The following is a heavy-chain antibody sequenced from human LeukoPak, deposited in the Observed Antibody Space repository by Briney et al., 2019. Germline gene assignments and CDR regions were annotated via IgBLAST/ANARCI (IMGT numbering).Heavy chain of an antibody. V-gene: IGHV1-46*01. CDR1: GYTFTSYY. CDR2: INPSGGST. D-gene: IGHD5-24*01. J-gene: IGHJ4*02. CDR3: ARTGGSYLQFDY. Sequence: ASVKVSCKASGYTFTSYYMHWVRQAPGQGLEWMGIINPSGGSTSYAQKFQGRVTMTRVTSTSTVYMELSSLRSEDTAVYYCARTGGSYLQFDYWGQGTLVTVSS.